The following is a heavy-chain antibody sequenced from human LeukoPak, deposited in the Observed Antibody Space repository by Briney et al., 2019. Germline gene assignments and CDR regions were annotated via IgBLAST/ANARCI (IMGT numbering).Heavy chain of an antibody. CDR1: GGSISSSNYY. CDR2: IYHSGST. Sequence: PSETLSLTCTVSGGSISSSNYYWGWIRQPPGKGLEWIGSIYHSGSTNYNPSLKSRVTISVDKSKNQFSLKLSSVTAADTAVYYCARGRGYSYGSLSTRVLDYWGQGTLVTVSS. CDR3: ARGRGYSYGSLSTRVLDY. D-gene: IGHD5-18*01. J-gene: IGHJ4*02. V-gene: IGHV4-39*07.